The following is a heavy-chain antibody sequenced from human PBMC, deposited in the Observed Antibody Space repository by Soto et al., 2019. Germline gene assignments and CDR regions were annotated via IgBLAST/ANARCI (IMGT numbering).Heavy chain of an antibody. CDR2: IYYSGST. V-gene: IGHV4-39*01. Sequence: SETLSLTCTFSCGSIISSSYYWGWIRQPPGTGLEWIGSIYYSGSTYYNPSLKSRVTISVDTSKNQFSLKLSSVAAADTAVYYCARLTGGSSWLYLSGWFDPWGQGTLVTVSS. CDR3: ARLTGGSSWLYLSGWFDP. CDR1: CGSIISSSYY. D-gene: IGHD6-13*01. J-gene: IGHJ5*02.